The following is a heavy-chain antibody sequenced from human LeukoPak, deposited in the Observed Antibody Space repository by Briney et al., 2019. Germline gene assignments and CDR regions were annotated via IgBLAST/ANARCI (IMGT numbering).Heavy chain of an antibody. CDR3: ARGHSSGWTFYYFDY. J-gene: IGHJ4*02. CDR1: GGSISSYY. V-gene: IGHV4-59*01. CDR2: VYYSGSA. Sequence: SETLSLTCTVSGGSISSYYWSWIRQPPGKGLEWIGYVYYSGSANYNPSLKSRVTISVDTSKNQFSLKLSSVTAADTAVYYCARGHSSGWTFYYFDYWGQGTLVTVSS. D-gene: IGHD6-19*01.